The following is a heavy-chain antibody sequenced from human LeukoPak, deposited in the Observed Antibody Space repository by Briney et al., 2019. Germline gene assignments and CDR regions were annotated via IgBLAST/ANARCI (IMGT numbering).Heavy chain of an antibody. Sequence: GGSLRLSCAASGFTFDDYAMHWVRQAPGKGLEWVSLISWDGGSTYYADSVKGRFTISRDNSKNSLYLQMNSLRAEDTALYYCAKESLPCSGGSCYYYYMDIWGKGTTVTVSS. V-gene: IGHV3-43D*03. J-gene: IGHJ6*03. CDR1: GFTFDDYA. D-gene: IGHD2-15*01. CDR2: ISWDGGST. CDR3: AKESLPCSGGSCYYYYMDI.